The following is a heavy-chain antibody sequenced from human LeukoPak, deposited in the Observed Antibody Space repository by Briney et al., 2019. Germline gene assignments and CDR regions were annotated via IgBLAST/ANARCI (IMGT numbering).Heavy chain of an antibody. CDR1: GGSISSYY. V-gene: IGHV4-59*01. Sequence: PSETLSLTCTVYGGSISSYYWSWIRQPPGKGMEWVGYIYYSGSTNYNPSLKRRATISVDKSKNQFSLKLSYVTTGDKTVYYCARVFPSYCSSTSCYTSYYYYYYYMDVWGKGTTVTVSS. J-gene: IGHJ6*03. D-gene: IGHD2-2*02. CDR3: ARVFPSYCSSTSCYTSYYYYYYYMDV. CDR2: IYYSGST.